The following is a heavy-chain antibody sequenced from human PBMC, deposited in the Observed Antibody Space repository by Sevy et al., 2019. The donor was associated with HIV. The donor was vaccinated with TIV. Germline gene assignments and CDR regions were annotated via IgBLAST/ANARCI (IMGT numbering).Heavy chain of an antibody. CDR2: IYSDGTT. CDR3: ARGKSGYGYALNY. J-gene: IGHJ4*02. V-gene: IGHV3-66*01. Sequence: GGSLRLSFAASGFTVNSNYMTWVRQAPGKGLEGVSVIYSDGTTYHADSVKDRFTISRDNSKNTLYLQMNSLRAEDTAVYYCARGKSGYGYALNYWGQGTLVTVSS. D-gene: IGHD5-18*01. CDR1: GFTVNSNY.